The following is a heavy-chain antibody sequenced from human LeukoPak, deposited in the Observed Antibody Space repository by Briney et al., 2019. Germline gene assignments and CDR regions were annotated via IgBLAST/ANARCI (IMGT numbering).Heavy chain of an antibody. CDR2: INPSGGST. J-gene: IGHJ4*02. CDR1: XYTXXSYY. Sequence: SVKVSXXASXYTXXSYYMHWVRQAPGQGLEWMGIINPSGGSTSYAQKFQGRVTMTRDTSTSTVYMELSSLRSEDTAVYYCARGQIAAAGESHYWGQGTLVTVSS. CDR3: ARGQIAAAGESHY. V-gene: IGHV1-46*01. D-gene: IGHD6-13*01.